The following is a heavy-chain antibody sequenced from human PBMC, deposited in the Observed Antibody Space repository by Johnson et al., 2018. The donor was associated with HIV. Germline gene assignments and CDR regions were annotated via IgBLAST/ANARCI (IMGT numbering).Heavy chain of an antibody. D-gene: IGHD3-10*01. CDR3: YCTDHFGAGSESKGTFDI. CDR2: ISSSGTTK. V-gene: IGHV3-11*01. J-gene: IGHJ3*02. Sequence: QVPLVESRGGVVQPGKSLRLSSASSEFTFKDSYMNWIRQAPGKRLEWVSHISSSGTTKYSSDSVTGRFTISRDNAKNSLYLQMTSLRQDDTAVYSCYCTDHFGAGSESKGTFDIWGQGTMVTVSS. CDR1: EFTFKDSY.